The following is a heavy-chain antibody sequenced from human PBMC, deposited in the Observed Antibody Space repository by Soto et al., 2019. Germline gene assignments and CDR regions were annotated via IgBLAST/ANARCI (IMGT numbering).Heavy chain of an antibody. J-gene: IGHJ4*02. CDR2: IKPDGSEG. Sequence: GGSLRLSCVASGLTFSHFWMSWVRQAPGKGLEWVAKIKPDGSEGYYVDSVKGRFTISRDNAQNSLYLQMDSLHADDTAVYYRARGPREGDSWCTLCGYWGQGTQVTVS. D-gene: IGHD6-13*01. CDR1: GLTFSHFW. CDR3: ARGPREGDSWCTLCGY. V-gene: IGHV3-7*05.